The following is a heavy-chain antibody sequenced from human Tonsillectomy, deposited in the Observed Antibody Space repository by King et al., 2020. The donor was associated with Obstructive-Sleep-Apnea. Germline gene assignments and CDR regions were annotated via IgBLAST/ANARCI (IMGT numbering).Heavy chain of an antibody. Sequence: VQLVESGGGVVQPGRSLRRSCAASGFTFSSYTMHWVRQAAGQGLEWVAVILYDGSNKYYADSVKGRFTIFRDNSKNTLYLKMNSLRAEDTAVYHCARGVTMVRGVHDAFDIWGQGTMVTVSS. CDR3: ARGVTMVRGVHDAFDI. J-gene: IGHJ3*02. CDR2: ILYDGSNK. CDR1: GFTFSSYT. V-gene: IGHV3-30*04. D-gene: IGHD3-10*01.